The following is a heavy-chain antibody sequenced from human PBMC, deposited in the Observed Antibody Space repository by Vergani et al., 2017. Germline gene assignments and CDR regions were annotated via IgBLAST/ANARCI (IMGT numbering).Heavy chain of an antibody. CDR1: GFTFSSYE. CDR3: ARVLVVVVVATDAFDI. D-gene: IGHD2-15*01. CDR2: ISSSGSTI. J-gene: IGHJ3*02. Sequence: EVQLVESGGGLVQPGGSLRLSCAASGFTFSSYEMNWVRQAPGKGLEWVSYISSSGSTIYYADSVKGRFTISRDNAKNSLYLQMNSLRAEDTAVYYCARVLVVVVVATDAFDIWGQGTMVTVSS. V-gene: IGHV3-48*03.